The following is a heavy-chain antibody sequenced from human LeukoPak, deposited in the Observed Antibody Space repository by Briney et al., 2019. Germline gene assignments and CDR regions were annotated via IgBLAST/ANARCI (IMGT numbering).Heavy chain of an antibody. J-gene: IGHJ4*02. D-gene: IGHD6-13*01. CDR2: ISSSGNTI. CDR3: ARNSWRLDY. CDR1: GFTFSHYE. Sequence: QTGGPLRLSCATSGFTFSHYEFNRVRQAPGKGLEWVSYISSSGNTIFYADSVKGRFTISRDNAKNSLYLQMNSLRAEDTAIYYCARNSWRLDYWGQGTLVTVSS. V-gene: IGHV3-48*03.